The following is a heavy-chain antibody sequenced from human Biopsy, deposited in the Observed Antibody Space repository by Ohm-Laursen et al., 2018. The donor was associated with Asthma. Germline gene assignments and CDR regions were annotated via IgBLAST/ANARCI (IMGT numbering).Heavy chain of an antibody. J-gene: IGHJ3*02. V-gene: IGHV1-3*01. CDR3: ARTYYDFLTGQVIDAFAI. CDR2: INAGNGNT. CDR1: GYTFINYA. Sequence: SVKVSCKASGYTFINYAIHWVRQAPGQRLEWMGWINAGNGNTKYSQKFQGRVTISRDTPASTAYMDLSSLRSEDTAMYYCARTYYDFLTGQVIDAFAIWGQGTMVTVSS. D-gene: IGHD3-9*01.